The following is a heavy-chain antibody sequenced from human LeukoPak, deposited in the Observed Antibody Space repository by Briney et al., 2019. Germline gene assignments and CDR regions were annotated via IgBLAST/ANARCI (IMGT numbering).Heavy chain of an antibody. CDR1: GFTFSSYA. V-gene: IGHV3-23*01. D-gene: IGHD3-10*01. Sequence: GSLRLSCAASGFTFSSYAMSWVRQAPGKGLEWVSTISGSGDTTYYADSVKGRFTISRDNSKNTLYLQMNSLKTEDTAVYYCTRQGSSGYGDWGQGTLVTVSS. CDR2: ISGSGDTT. J-gene: IGHJ4*02. CDR3: TRQGSSGYGD.